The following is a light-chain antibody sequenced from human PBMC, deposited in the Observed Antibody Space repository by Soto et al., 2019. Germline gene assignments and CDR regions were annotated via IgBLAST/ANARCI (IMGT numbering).Light chain of an antibody. CDR2: DTS. Sequence: VLTQSPGSLSLSPGERATLSCRASQSLTNSFIAWYQQKPGQAPRLLIYDTSSRATGIPDRFSGSGSGTDFTLTISRLEPEDFAVFFCQQYGTSEIIFGQGTRLEIK. J-gene: IGKJ5*01. CDR1: QSLTNSF. CDR3: QQYGTSEII. V-gene: IGKV3-20*01.